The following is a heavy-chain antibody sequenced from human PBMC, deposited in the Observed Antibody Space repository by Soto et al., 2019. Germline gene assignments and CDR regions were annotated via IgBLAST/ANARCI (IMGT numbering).Heavy chain of an antibody. D-gene: IGHD3-3*01. CDR2: IYYTGST. V-gene: IGHV4-30-4*08. CDR3: ARDFWSGYSVSGWFDP. Sequence: QVQLQESGPGLVKPSQTLSLTCAVSGGSINSGDFFWSWIRQHPGKGLEWIGYIYYTGSTYYNPSLKSRITISVDTSKNQFSLKLSSVTAADTAVYYCARDFWSGYSVSGWFDPWGQGTLVTVSS. J-gene: IGHJ5*02. CDR1: GGSINSGDFF.